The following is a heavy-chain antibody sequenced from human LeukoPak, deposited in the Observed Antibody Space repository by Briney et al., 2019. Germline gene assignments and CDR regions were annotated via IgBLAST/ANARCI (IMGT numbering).Heavy chain of an antibody. CDR3: ARDLMWLVDY. CDR1: GFIFLNYD. D-gene: IGHD6-19*01. J-gene: IGHJ4*02. Sequence: PGGSLRLSCAASGFIFLNYDVHWVRQAPGKGLEWLAYESKDGSLISYADSVRGRFTVSRDNSKNMVYLQMNSLRTEDSALYYCARDLMWLVDYWGQGALVTVSS. V-gene: IGHV3-30-3*01. CDR2: ESKDGSLI.